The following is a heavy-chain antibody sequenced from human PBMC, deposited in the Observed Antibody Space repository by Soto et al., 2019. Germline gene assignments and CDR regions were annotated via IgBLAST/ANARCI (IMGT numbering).Heavy chain of an antibody. CDR2: TIPIFDTP. CDR3: ARDREDGSGTKYNWFDS. Sequence: SVKVSCKASGGTFGNYGISWLRQAPGQGLEWMGGTIPIFDTPHYAQKFRDRVTITADATSTAYMELTSLTSEDTATYYCARDREDGSGTKYNWFDSWGQVTLVTVSS. CDR1: GGTFGNYG. J-gene: IGHJ5*01. D-gene: IGHD3-10*01. V-gene: IGHV1-69*13.